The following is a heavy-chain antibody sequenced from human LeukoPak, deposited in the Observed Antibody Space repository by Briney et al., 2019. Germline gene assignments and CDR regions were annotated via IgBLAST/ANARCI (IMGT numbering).Heavy chain of an antibody. CDR1: GGSFSGYY. Sequence: TPSETLSLTCAVYGGSFSGYYWSWIRQPPGKGLEWVGEINHSGRTNYNPSLKSRVTISVDTSKNQFSLKLSSVTAADTAVYYCARGLRRGYSYGYGYAFDIWGQGTMVTVSS. CDR2: INHSGRT. CDR3: ARGLRRGYSYGYGYAFDI. D-gene: IGHD5-18*01. V-gene: IGHV4-34*01. J-gene: IGHJ3*02.